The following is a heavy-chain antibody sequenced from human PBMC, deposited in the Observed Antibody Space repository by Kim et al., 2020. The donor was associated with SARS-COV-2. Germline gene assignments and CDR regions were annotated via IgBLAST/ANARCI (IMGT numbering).Heavy chain of an antibody. CDR3: ARGQGIGSSWFLNWFDP. V-gene: IGHV3-33*05. CDR2: ISYDGSNK. Sequence: GSLRLSCAASGFTFSSYGMHWVRQAPGKGLEWLAVISYDGSNKYYADSGKGRFTISRDNSKNTLYLQMNSLRAEDTAVYYCARGQGIGSSWFLNWFDPWGQGTLVTVSS. CDR1: GFTFSSYG. D-gene: IGHD6-13*01. J-gene: IGHJ5*02.